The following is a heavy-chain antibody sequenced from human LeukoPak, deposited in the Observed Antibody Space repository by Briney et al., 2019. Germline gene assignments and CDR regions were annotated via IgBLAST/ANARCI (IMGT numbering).Heavy chain of an antibody. V-gene: IGHV3-23*01. Sequence: PGGSLRLSCAASGFTFSSYVMSWVRQAPGKVLEWVSAISSSGDGTSYTDSVKGRFTISRDNSKNTLHLQMISLRAEDTAVYYCAKAPYGTVGYVPYFDYWGQGTLVTVSS. CDR3: AKAPYGTVGYVPYFDY. CDR1: GFTFSSYV. J-gene: IGHJ4*02. CDR2: ISSSGDGT. D-gene: IGHD5-12*01.